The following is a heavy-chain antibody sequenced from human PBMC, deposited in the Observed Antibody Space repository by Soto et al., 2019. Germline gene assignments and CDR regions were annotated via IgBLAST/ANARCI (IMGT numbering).Heavy chain of an antibody. Sequence: PSETLSLTCAVSGGSISSGGYSWSWIRQPPGKGLEWIGYIYHSGSTYYNPSLKSRVTISVDTSKNQFSLKLSSVTAADTAVYYCARASSTRGYSYGYWFDPWGQGTLVTVSS. CDR3: ARASSTRGYSYGYWFDP. CDR1: GGSISSGGYS. V-gene: IGHV4-30-2*01. CDR2: IYHSGST. D-gene: IGHD5-18*01. J-gene: IGHJ5*02.